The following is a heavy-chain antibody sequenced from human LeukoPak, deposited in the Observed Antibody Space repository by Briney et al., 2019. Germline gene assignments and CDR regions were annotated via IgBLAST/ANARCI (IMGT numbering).Heavy chain of an antibody. CDR2: INHSGST. CDR3: ASSDVVVVAATSSYFDY. Sequence: SETLSLTCAVYGGSFSGYYWSWIRQPPGKGLEWIGEINHSGSTNYNPSLKSRVTISVDTSKNQFSLKLSSVTAADTAVYYCASSDVVVVAATSSYFDYWGQGILVTVSS. V-gene: IGHV4-34*01. J-gene: IGHJ4*02. CDR1: GGSFSGYY. D-gene: IGHD2-15*01.